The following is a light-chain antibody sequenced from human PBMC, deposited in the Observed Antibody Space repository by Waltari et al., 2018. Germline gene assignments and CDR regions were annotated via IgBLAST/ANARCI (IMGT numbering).Light chain of an antibody. CDR2: RTS. J-gene: IGKJ1*01. Sequence: DIQMTQSPSTLSASVGDRVSITCRASQDVNSWLAWYQLKPGKAPKLLIYRTSRLESGVPSRFSGSGSGTEFTLTISSLQPDDFATYYCQHYDSYSPWTFGQGTRVEV. CDR3: QHYDSYSPWT. CDR1: QDVNSW. V-gene: IGKV1-5*03.